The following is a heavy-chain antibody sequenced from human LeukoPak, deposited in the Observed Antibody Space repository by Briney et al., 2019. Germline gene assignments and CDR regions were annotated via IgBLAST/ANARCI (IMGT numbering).Heavy chain of an antibody. CDR3: ARSFLDYMDV. J-gene: IGHJ6*03. CDR2: IYKSGST. V-gene: IGHV4-4*07. D-gene: IGHD2/OR15-2a*01. CDR1: GESINPYY. Sequence: SETLSLTCTVSGESINPYYWNWIRQPTGKGLEWIGHIYKSGSTNYNPSLKSRVTMSLDTSKNQFSLKLRSVTAADTAVYFCARSFLDYMDVWGKGPTVTVSS.